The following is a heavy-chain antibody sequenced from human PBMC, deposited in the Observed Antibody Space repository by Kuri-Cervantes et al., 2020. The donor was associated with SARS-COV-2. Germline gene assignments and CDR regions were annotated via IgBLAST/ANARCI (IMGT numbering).Heavy chain of an antibody. CDR1: GFTVSSNY. CDR2: IYTGGST. V-gene: IGHV3-66*02. CDR3: ARMGMDTIFGVVTIPNWFDP. D-gene: IGHD3-3*01. J-gene: IGHJ5*02. Sequence: GGSLRLSCAASGFTVSSNYMTWVRQAPGKGLEWVSTIYTGGSTDYADSVKGRFTISRDNSKNTLYLQMNSLRAEDTAVYYCARMGMDTIFGVVTIPNWFDPWGQGTLVTVSS.